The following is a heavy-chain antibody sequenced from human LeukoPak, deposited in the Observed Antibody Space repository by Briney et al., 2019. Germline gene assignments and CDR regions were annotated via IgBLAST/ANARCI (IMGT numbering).Heavy chain of an antibody. CDR3: AKSSTETLYFFYYMDV. CDR1: GFIFTNYA. Sequence: GGSLRLSCAASGFIFTNYAMSWVRQAPGKGLEWIAAIRVSDYHTYYADSVKGRFTISRDNSKNTLYLLMNTLRAEDTAVYYCAKSSTETLYFFYYMDVWGKGATVTVSS. V-gene: IGHV3-23*01. D-gene: IGHD4-17*01. J-gene: IGHJ6*03. CDR2: IRVSDYHT.